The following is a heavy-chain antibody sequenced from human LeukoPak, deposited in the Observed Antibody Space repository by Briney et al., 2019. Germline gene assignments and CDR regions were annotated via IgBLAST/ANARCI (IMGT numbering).Heavy chain of an antibody. V-gene: IGHV1-46*01. CDR3: ARVSQRAYCSSTSCPIDY. Sequence: ASVKVPCKASGYTFTSYYMHWVRQAPGQGLEWMGIINPSGGSTSYAQKFQGRVTMTRDTSTSTVYMELSSLRSEDTAVYYCARVSQRAYCSSTSCPIDYWGQGTLVTVSS. CDR1: GYTFTSYY. CDR2: INPSGGST. D-gene: IGHD2-2*01. J-gene: IGHJ4*02.